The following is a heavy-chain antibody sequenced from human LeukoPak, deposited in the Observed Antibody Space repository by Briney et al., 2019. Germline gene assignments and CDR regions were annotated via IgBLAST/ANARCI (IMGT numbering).Heavy chain of an antibody. Sequence: ASVKVSCKASGYTFTGYYMHWVRQAPGQELEWMGWINPNSGGTNYAQKFQGRVTMTRDTSISTAYMELSRLRSDDTAVYYCARAPRVAGTSYYYFDYWGQGTLVTVSS. CDR2: INPNSGGT. V-gene: IGHV1-2*02. CDR3: ARAPRVAGTSYYYFDY. CDR1: GYTFTGYY. J-gene: IGHJ4*02. D-gene: IGHD6-19*01.